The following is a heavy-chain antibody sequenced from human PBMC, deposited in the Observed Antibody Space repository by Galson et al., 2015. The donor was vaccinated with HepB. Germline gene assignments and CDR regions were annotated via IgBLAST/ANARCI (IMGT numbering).Heavy chain of an antibody. CDR3: ARGREYGEPNNWFDP. J-gene: IGHJ5*02. V-gene: IGHV1-3*01. CDR1: GYPFSSYT. D-gene: IGHD4/OR15-4a*01. Sequence: SVKVSCKASGYPFSSYTIHWVRQAPGQRLEWVGWISAGKGTTKYSQKFQDRVTITRDTSASTAYMELTSLRSEDTAVFYCARGREYGEPNNWFDPWGQGTLVTVSS. CDR2: ISAGKGTT.